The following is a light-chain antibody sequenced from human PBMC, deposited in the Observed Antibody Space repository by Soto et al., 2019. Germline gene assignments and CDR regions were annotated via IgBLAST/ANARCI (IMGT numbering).Light chain of an antibody. CDR3: SSYTSASTPLV. Sequence: QSALTQPASVSGSPGQSITISCTGTGSDVGGYNYVSWYQQHPGKAPKVMIYDVSNRPSGVSNRFSGSKSGNTASLTISGLQAADEADYYCSSYTSASTPLVFGGGTKLTVL. V-gene: IGLV2-14*01. J-gene: IGLJ2*01. CDR1: GSDVGGYNY. CDR2: DVS.